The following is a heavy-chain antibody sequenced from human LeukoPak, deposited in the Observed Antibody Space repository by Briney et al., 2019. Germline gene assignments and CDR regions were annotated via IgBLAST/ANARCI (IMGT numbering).Heavy chain of an antibody. CDR1: GFTFSNYW. D-gene: IGHD3-10*01. J-gene: IGHJ4*02. Sequence: PGGSLRLSCAASGFTFSNYWMSWVRQAPGKGLEWVANIKEDGSEKYYVDSVKGRFTISRDNAKNSLHLQMNSLRAEDTAVYYCASSISMVRGVLRGSDYWGQGTLVTVSS. CDR3: ASSISMVRGVLRGSDY. V-gene: IGHV3-7*01. CDR2: IKEDGSEK.